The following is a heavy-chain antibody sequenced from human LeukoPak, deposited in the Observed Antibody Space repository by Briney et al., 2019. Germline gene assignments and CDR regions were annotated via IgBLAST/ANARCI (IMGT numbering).Heavy chain of an antibody. D-gene: IGHD2-2*01. V-gene: IGHV1-58*01. Sequence: GASVKVSCKTSGLTFSSSAVQWVRQARGQRLEWIGWIVVDTGNTNYAQGFQGRVTITRDVSTSSSYMELSSLTSEDTAVYYCAADSRSMPVGDYWGQGTLVTVSS. CDR2: IVVDTGNT. CDR3: AADSRSMPVGDY. CDR1: GLTFSSSA. J-gene: IGHJ4*02.